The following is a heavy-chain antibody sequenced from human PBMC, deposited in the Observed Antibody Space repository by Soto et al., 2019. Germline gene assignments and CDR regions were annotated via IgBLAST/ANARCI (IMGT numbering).Heavy chain of an antibody. CDR3: ARDVPDYGDYHWFDP. CDR1: GGTFSSYT. J-gene: IGHJ5*02. D-gene: IGHD4-17*01. CDR2: IIPILGIA. Sequence: QVQLVQSGAEVKKPGSSVKVSCKASGGTFSSYTISWVRQAPGQGLEWMGRIIPILGIANYAQKFQGRITITAAKSTITAYMELSSLRSEDRNVYYCARDVPDYGDYHWFDPWGQGTLVTVSS. V-gene: IGHV1-69*08.